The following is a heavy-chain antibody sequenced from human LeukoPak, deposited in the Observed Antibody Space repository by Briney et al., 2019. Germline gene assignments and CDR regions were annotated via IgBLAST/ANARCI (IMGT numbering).Heavy chain of an antibody. CDR3: TRDHCTSINCYEYNYYGMDV. D-gene: IGHD2-2*01. CDR1: VYTFTPYY. J-gene: IGHJ6*02. V-gene: IGHV1-2*02. Sequence: ASVKVSCKASVYTFTPYYIHWVRRAPGQGLEWMGWVNPNSGGTESAQKFQGRVTMTRDTSIRTAYMELSGLRSDDTAVYYCTRDHCTSINCYEYNYYGMDVWGQGTTVTVSS. CDR2: VNPNSGGT.